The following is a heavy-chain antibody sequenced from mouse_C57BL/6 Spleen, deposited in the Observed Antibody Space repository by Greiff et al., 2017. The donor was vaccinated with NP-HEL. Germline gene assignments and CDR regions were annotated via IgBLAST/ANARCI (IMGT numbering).Heavy chain of an antibody. D-gene: IGHD1-1*01. CDR3: ATITLDY. CDR1: GYAFSSSW. V-gene: IGHV1-82*01. J-gene: IGHJ4*01. Sequence: VQLQQSGPELVKPGASVKISCKASGYAFSSSWMNWVKQRPGKGLEWIGRIYPGDGDTNYNGKFKGKATLTADKSSSTAYMQLSSLTSEDSAVYFCATITLDYWGQGTSVTVSS. CDR2: IYPGDGDT.